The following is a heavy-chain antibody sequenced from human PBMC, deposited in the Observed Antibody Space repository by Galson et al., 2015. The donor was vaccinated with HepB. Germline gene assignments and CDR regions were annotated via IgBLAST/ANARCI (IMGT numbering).Heavy chain of an antibody. CDR3: ANLQYKYYGGGYRTNWFDP. Sequence: SLRLSCAASEFTVSDKYMGWVRQVPGKGLEWVSVIYAGDTTFYADSVKGRFTTSRDNSKNTLYLQMNNLRPEDSSIYYCANLQYKYYGGGYRTNWFDPWGQGALVTVSS. D-gene: IGHD2-21*01. CDR2: IYAGDTT. J-gene: IGHJ5*02. CDR1: EFTVSDKY. V-gene: IGHV3-66*02.